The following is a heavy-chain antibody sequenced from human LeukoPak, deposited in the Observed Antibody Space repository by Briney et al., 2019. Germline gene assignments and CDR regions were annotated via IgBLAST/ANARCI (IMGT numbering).Heavy chain of an antibody. D-gene: IGHD3-10*01. CDR1: GFTFSSYE. CDR2: ISSSGSTI. V-gene: IGHV3-48*03. J-gene: IGHJ3*02. Sequence: GGSLRLSCAASGFTFSSYEMNWVRQAPGKGLEWVSYISSSGSTIYYADSVKGRFTISRDNAKNSLYLQMNSLRAEDTAVYYCARGLLLWFGESSEAFDIWGQGTVVTVSS. CDR3: ARGLLLWFGESSEAFDI.